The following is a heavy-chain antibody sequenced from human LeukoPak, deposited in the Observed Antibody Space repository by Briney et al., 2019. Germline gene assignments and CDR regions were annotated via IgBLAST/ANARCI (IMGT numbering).Heavy chain of an antibody. CDR3: ARAYYYGSGSYGLDY. D-gene: IGHD3-10*01. CDR2: IYSSGST. Sequence: GSLRLSCAASGFTVSSNYMSWVRQAPGKGLEWIGYIYSSGSTNYNPSLKSRLTISVDASKNQFSLKLTSVTAADTAVYYCARAYYYGSGSYGLDYWGQGTLVTVSS. V-gene: IGHV4-59*02. CDR1: GFTVSSNY. J-gene: IGHJ4*02.